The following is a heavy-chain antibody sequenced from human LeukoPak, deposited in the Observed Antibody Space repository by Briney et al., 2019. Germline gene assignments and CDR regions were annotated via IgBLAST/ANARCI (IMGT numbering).Heavy chain of an antibody. J-gene: IGHJ4*02. CDR2: IYYSGST. V-gene: IGHV4-39*01. CDR1: GGSISSSSYY. D-gene: IGHD2-2*01. Sequence: PSETLSLTCTVSGGSISSSSYYWGWIRQPPGKGPEWIGSIYYSGSTYYKPSLKSRVTISVDTSKNQFSLKLSSVTAADTAVYYCARPPGFSTSFWDWGQGTLVTVSS. CDR3: ARPPGFSTSFWD.